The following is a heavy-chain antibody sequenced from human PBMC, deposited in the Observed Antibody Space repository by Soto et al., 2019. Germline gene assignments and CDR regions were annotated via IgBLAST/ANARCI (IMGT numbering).Heavy chain of an antibody. CDR2: ISSSSSYI. D-gene: IGHD6-13*01. J-gene: IGHJ5*02. CDR1: GFTFSSYS. Sequence: GGSLRLSCAASGFTFSSYSMNWVRQAPGKGLEWVSSISSSSSYIYYADSVKGRFTISRDNAKNSLYLQMNSLRAEDTAVYYCAREVEQQLVRWFDPWGQGTLVTVSS. V-gene: IGHV3-21*01. CDR3: AREVEQQLVRWFDP.